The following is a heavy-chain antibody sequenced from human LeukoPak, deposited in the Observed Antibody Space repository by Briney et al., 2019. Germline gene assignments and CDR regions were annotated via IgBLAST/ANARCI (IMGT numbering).Heavy chain of an antibody. CDR3: ARGQNPVLMDV. V-gene: IGHV7-4-1*02. D-gene: IGHD1-14*01. CDR1: GYTFTSYA. J-gene: IGHJ6*02. Sequence: ASVKVSCKASGYTFTSYAMNWVRQAPGQGLEWMGWINTNTGNPTYAQGFTGRFVFSLDTSVSTADLQISSLKAEDTAVHYCARGQNPVLMDVWGQGTTVTVSS. CDR2: INTNTGNP.